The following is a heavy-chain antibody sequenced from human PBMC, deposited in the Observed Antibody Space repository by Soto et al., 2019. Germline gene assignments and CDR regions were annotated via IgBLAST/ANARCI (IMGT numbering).Heavy chain of an antibody. Sequence: QVQLQESGPGLVKPSQTLSLTCTVSGGSISSGDYYWSWIRQPPGKGLEWIGYIYYSGSTYYNPSLKSRVTISVDTSKNQFSLKLGSVTAADTAVYYCARATGYYDFWSGYYSWFDPWGQGTLVTVSS. CDR1: GGSISSGDYY. CDR3: ARATGYYDFWSGYYSWFDP. CDR2: IYYSGST. V-gene: IGHV4-30-4*01. D-gene: IGHD3-3*01. J-gene: IGHJ5*02.